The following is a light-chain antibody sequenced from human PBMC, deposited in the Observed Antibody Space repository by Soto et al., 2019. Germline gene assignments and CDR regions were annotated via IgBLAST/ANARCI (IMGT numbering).Light chain of an antibody. Sequence: DIQMAQSPSSLFASVGDRITITCRASQSINIYLNWYQQKPGRAPKFLIYAASSLQSGVPSRFSGSGSGTDFTLTISSLQPEDFATYYCQQHYNTPITFGQGTRLEIK. J-gene: IGKJ5*01. CDR3: QQHYNTPIT. CDR1: QSINIY. CDR2: AAS. V-gene: IGKV1-39*01.